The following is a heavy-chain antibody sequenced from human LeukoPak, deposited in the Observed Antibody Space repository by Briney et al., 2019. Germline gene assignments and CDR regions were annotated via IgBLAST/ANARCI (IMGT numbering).Heavy chain of an antibody. J-gene: IGHJ6*03. CDR1: GFTFSSYA. CDR3: ARDAAATYYYYYYMDV. D-gene: IGHD2-15*01. V-gene: IGHV3-23*01. Sequence: PGGSLRLSCAASGFTFSSYAMSWVRQAPGKGLEWVSAISGSGGSTYYADSVKGRFTISRDNSKNTLYLQMGSLRAEDMAVYYCARDAAATYYYYYYMDVWGKGTTVTVSS. CDR2: ISGSGGST.